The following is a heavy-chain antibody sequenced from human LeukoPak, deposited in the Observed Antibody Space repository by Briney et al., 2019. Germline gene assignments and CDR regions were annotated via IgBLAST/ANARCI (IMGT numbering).Heavy chain of an antibody. D-gene: IGHD4-23*01. V-gene: IGHV1-8*01. Sequence: ASVKVSCKASGYTFTSYDINWVRQAPGQGLEWVGWMNPNSGNTGYAQRFQGRVTLTRSTSISTAYMKLSSLATDYAAVYYWATDHNSNYSGYFDCCREAPVITAS. CDR3: ATDHNSNYSGYFDC. CDR1: GYTFTSYD. J-gene: IGHJ4*01. CDR2: MNPNSGNT.